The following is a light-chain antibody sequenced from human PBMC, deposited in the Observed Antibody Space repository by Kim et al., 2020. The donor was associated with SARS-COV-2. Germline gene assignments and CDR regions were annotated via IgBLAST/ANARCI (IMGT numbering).Light chain of an antibody. CDR1: SLRSYY. CDR2: GQN. Sequence: SSELTQDPAVSVALGQTVRITCQGDSLRSYYASWYQQKPGQAPVLVIYGQNNRPLGIPDRFSGSSSGNTASLTITGAQAEDEADYYCNSRDSSGNHWVFGGGTKVTVL. J-gene: IGLJ3*02. CDR3: NSRDSSGNHWV. V-gene: IGLV3-19*01.